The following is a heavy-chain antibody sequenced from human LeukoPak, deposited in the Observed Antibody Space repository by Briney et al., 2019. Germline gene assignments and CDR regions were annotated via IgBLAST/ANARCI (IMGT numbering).Heavy chain of an antibody. CDR1: GFTFSSYW. D-gene: IGHD3-16*01. V-gene: IGHV3-74*01. Sequence: GGSLRLSCAVSGFTFSSYWMHWVREAPGEGLGWVSRMNSDGSSTTYAHSARGRFTISRDNAKNTLYLQMNSLRAEDTAVYYCARETSVLGVYYFDYWGQGPLVSVSS. J-gene: IGHJ4*02. CDR2: MNSDGSST. CDR3: ARETSVLGVYYFDY.